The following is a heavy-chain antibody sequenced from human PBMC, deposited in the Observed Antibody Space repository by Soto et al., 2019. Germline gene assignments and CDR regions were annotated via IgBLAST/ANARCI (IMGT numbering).Heavy chain of an antibody. J-gene: IGHJ5*02. CDR2: IYYSGST. V-gene: IGHV4-59*01. D-gene: IGHD3-3*01. CDR3: ARESYYDFWSGYYVRAGGWFDP. CDR1: GGSISSYY. Sequence: SETLSLTCTVSGGSISSYYWSWIRQPPGKGLEWIGYIYYSGSTNYNPSLKSRVTISVDTSKNQFSLKLSSVTAADTAVYYCARESYYDFWSGYYVRAGGWFDPWGQGTLVTVSS.